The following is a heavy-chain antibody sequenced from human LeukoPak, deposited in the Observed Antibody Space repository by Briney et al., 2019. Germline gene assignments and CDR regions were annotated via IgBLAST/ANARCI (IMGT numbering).Heavy chain of an antibody. J-gene: IGHJ6*04. CDR3: ARELPGRGGFWYYYYGMDV. Sequence: GGSLRLSCAASGFTFSSYEMNWVRQAPGKGLEWASYISSSGSTIYYADSVKGRFTISRDNAKNSLYLQMNSLRAEDTAVYYCARELPGRGGFWYYYYGMDVWGKGTTVTVSS. D-gene: IGHD3-3*01. CDR1: GFTFSSYE. V-gene: IGHV3-48*03. CDR2: ISSSGSTI.